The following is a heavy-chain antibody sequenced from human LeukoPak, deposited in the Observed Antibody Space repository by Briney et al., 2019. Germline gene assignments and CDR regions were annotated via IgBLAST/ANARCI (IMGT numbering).Heavy chain of an antibody. V-gene: IGHV4-34*01. Sequence: PSETLSLTCTVSGGSISSYYWSWIRQPPGKGLEWIGEINDSGSTNYNPSLKSRVIISIDTSKNQFFLKLSSVTAADTAVYYCARDLYYYDSSGYYYFDYWGQGTLVTVSS. J-gene: IGHJ4*02. CDR2: INDSGST. D-gene: IGHD3-22*01. CDR3: ARDLYYYDSSGYYYFDY. CDR1: GGSISSYY.